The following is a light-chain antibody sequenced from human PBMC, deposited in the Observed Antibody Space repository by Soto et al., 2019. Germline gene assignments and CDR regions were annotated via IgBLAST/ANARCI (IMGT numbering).Light chain of an antibody. CDR1: ESVSSY. CDR2: DGS. J-gene: IGKJ3*01. CDR3: QRRSNWPTFT. Sequence: EIVLTQSPATLSLYPGARATLSCRASESVSSYLAWYQQKPGQAPRLLIYDGSNTANGIPARFSGSGSGTGFTLTSSRLEPGDFAVYFCQRRSNWPTFTFGPGTKVDIK. V-gene: IGKV3-11*01.